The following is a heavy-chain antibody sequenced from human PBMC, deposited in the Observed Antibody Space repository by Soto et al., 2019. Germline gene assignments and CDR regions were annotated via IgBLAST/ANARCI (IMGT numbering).Heavy chain of an antibody. V-gene: IGHV3-23*01. J-gene: IGHJ4*02. CDR1: GFPFSSYA. CDR2: ISGSGGST. CDR3: AKVRRDSGYDFLFSY. Sequence: GGSLTLSCAASGFPFSSYAMSWVRQAPGKGLEWVSAISGSGGSTYYADSVKGRFTISRDNSKNTLYLQMDSLRAEDTAVYYCAKVRRDSGYDFLFSYWGQGTLVTVSS. D-gene: IGHD5-12*01.